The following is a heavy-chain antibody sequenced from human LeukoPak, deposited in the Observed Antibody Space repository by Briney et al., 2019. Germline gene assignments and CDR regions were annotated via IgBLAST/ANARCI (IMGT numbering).Heavy chain of an antibody. CDR3: AREGYCNITSCPRCAFDF. V-gene: IGHV3-48*01. CDR2: ISSRSSII. CDR1: GFTFSSYS. D-gene: IGHD2-2*01. J-gene: IGHJ3*01. Sequence: GGSLRLSCAASGFTFSSYSMNWVRQAPGKGLEWVSYISSRSSIIYYTDSVKGRFTISRDNAKNSLYLQMNSLRAEDTAVYYCAREGYCNITSCPRCAFDFWGQGTMVTVSS.